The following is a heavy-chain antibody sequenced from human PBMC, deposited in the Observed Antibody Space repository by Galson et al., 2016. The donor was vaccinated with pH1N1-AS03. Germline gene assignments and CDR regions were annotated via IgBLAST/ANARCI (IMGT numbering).Heavy chain of an antibody. V-gene: IGHV4-61*01. CDR2: IYYSGGT. Sequence: LSLTCTVSGGSVSSGSYYWNWIRQPPGKGLEWIRYIYYSGGTNYNPSLKSRVTISVDTSKNQFSLKLSSVTAADTAVYYCARDRGSYYGSDPWESEYYYYGMDVWGQGTTVTVSS. CDR1: GGSVSSGSYY. CDR3: ARDRGSYYGSDPWESEYYYYGMDV. J-gene: IGHJ6*02. D-gene: IGHD3-10*01.